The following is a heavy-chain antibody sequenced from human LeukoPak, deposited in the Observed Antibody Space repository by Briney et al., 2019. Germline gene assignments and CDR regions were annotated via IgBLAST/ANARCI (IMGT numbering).Heavy chain of an antibody. CDR1: GGSFSGYY. CDR3: ARESYYDSSGSNWFDP. D-gene: IGHD3-22*01. J-gene: IGHJ5*02. V-gene: IGHV4-34*01. CDR2: INHSGST. Sequence: SKTLSLTCAVYGGSFSGYYWSWIRQPPGKGLEWIGEINHSGSTNYNPSLKSRVTISVDTSKNQFSLKLSSVTAADTAVYYCARESYYDSSGSNWFDPWGQGTLVTVSS.